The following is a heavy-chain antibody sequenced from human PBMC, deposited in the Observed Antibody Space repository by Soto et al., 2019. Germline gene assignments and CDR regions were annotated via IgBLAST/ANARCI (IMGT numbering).Heavy chain of an antibody. CDR2: IYSGGST. V-gene: IGHV3-66*01. CDR1: GFTVSSNY. J-gene: IGHJ6*02. Sequence: EVQLVESGGGLVQPGGSLRLSCAASGFTVSSNYMTWVRQAPGKGLEWVSVIYSGGSTYYADSVKGRCTISRDNSKNTLYLQMNSLRAEDTAVYYCASESGLSGSSFMDVWGQGTTVTVSS. D-gene: IGHD1-26*01. CDR3: ASESGLSGSSFMDV.